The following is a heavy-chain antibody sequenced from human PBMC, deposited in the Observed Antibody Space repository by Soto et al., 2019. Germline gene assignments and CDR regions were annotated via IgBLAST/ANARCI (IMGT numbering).Heavy chain of an antibody. V-gene: IGHV4-59*01. CDR3: ALRSMAVVPEY. CDR2: LYYGRRA. Sequence: QVQLQESGPGLVKPSETLSLTCAVSGDSISSYYCMWIRQPLGKGLESIGYLYYGRRANYNPSLKSRVTLSTDTSTNQCSLTLSSMTAADTAVYYCALRSMAVVPEYWGQGTLVTVSS. D-gene: IGHD3-22*01. CDR1: GDSISSYY. J-gene: IGHJ4*02.